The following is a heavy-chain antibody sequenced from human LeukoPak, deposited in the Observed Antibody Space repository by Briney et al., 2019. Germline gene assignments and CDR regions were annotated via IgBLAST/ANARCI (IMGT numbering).Heavy chain of an antibody. J-gene: IGHJ5*02. CDR2: IYYSGST. CDR1: GGSISSYY. D-gene: IGHD1-26*01. CDR3: ARHTRGLTWFDP. V-gene: IGHV4-59*08. Sequence: SETLSLTCTVSGGSISSYYWSWIRQPPWKGLEWIGYIYYSGSTNYNPSLKSRVTISLDTSKNQFSLKLSTVAAADTAVYYCARHTRGLTWFDPWGQGTLGTVSS.